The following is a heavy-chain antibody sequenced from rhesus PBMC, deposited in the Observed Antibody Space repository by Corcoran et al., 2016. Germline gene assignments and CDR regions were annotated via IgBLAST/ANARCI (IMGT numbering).Heavy chain of an antibody. CDR2: IYGGSGRT. J-gene: IGHJ4*01. V-gene: IGHV4-65*01. CDR1: GGSISSSNW. Sequence: QVQLQESGPGLVKPSETLSLTCAVSGGSISSSNWWSWIRQSPGKGLEWIGYIYGGSGRTSYNPSLKSRVTSSTDTSKNQFSMKLNSVTAADTAVYYCARHPLNRDTAGTTFEYWGQGVLVTVSS. CDR3: ARHPLNRDTAGTTFEY. D-gene: IGHD5-42*01.